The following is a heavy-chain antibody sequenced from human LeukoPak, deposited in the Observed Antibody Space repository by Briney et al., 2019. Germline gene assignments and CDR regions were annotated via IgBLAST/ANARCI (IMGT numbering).Heavy chain of an antibody. J-gene: IGHJ4*02. CDR2: ISWNSGSI. CDR1: GFTFDDYA. D-gene: IGHD1-26*01. Sequence: GGSLRLSCAASGFTFDDYAMHWVRQAPGKGLEWVSGISWNSGSIGYADSVKGRFTISRDNAKNSLYLQMNSLRAEDTALYYCAKDIKGKWEHALDYWGQGTLITVSS. CDR3: AKDIKGKWEHALDY. V-gene: IGHV3-9*01.